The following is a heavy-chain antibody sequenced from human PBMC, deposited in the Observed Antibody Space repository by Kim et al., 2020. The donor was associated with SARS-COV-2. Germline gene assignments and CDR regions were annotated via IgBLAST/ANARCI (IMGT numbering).Heavy chain of an antibody. Sequence: SETLSLTCTVSGGSISSYYWSWIRQPPGKGLEWIGYIYYSGSTNYNPSLKSRVTISVDTSKNQFSLKLSSVTAADTAVYYCARGGSSGWLKPKYYFDYWG. V-gene: IGHV4-59*08. CDR3: ARGGSSGWLKPKYYFDY. CDR1: GGSISSYY. CDR2: IYYSGST. D-gene: IGHD6-19*01. J-gene: IGHJ4*01.